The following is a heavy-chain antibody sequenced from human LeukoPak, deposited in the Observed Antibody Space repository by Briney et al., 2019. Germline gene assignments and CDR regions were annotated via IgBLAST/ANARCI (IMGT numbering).Heavy chain of an antibody. CDR3: VRGLRGYSYVHPYYYYGMDV. J-gene: IGHJ6*02. V-gene: IGHV4-34*01. CDR1: GGSFSGYY. CDR2: INHSGST. Sequence: SETLSLTCAVYGGSFSGYYWSWTRQPPGKGLEWLGEINHSGSTNYNPSLKSRVTISVDTSKNQFSLKLSSVTAADTAVYYCVRGLRGYSYVHPYYYYGMDVWGQGTTVTVSS. D-gene: IGHD5-18*01.